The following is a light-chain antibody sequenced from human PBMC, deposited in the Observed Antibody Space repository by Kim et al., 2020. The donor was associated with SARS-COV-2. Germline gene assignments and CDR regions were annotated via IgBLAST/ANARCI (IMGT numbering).Light chain of an antibody. CDR1: QNIHSW. CDR3: QQYSSYSYS. V-gene: IGKV1-5*01. J-gene: IGKJ2*01. CDR2: DAT. Sequence: SSPVGDTVPCTCRASQNIHSWLAWYQQKPGKAPKFLIYDATDLRSGVPSRFRGRGSGTQFTLTISGLQPDDFATYYCQQYSSYSYSFGQGTKLEI.